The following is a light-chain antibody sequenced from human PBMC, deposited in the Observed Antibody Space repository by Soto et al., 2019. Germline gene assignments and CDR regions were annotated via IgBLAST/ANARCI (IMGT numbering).Light chain of an antibody. J-gene: IGLJ3*02. V-gene: IGLV2-14*01. Sequence: QSALTQPASVSGSPGQSITISCTGTSSDIGAYNFVSWYRQHPGKAPKLMIYEVSNRPSGISDRFSGSKSGNTASPTISGLQAEDEADYYCSSYTRSSAVVFGGGTKLTVL. CDR3: SSYTRSSAVV. CDR1: SSDIGAYNF. CDR2: EVS.